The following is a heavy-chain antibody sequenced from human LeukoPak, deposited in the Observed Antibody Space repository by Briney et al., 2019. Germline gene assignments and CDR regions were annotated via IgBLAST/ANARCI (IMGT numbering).Heavy chain of an antibody. V-gene: IGHV4-61*02. CDR3: ARLRNVVLFDY. Sequence: SETLSLTCTVSGDSISRDISYWSWIRQPAGKELEWIGRVSISGGTNYNPSLRSRVTISVDTSKNQFSLILSSVTAADTAMYFCARLRNVVLFDYWGQGTLVTVSS. CDR2: VSISGGT. CDR1: GDSISRDISY. D-gene: IGHD2-15*01. J-gene: IGHJ4*02.